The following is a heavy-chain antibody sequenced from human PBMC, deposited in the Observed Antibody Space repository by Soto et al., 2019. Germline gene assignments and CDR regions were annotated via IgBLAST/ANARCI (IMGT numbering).Heavy chain of an antibody. CDR1: GFTFSSYG. V-gene: IGHV3-30*18. Sequence: QVQLVESGGGVVQPGRSLRLSCAASGFTFSSYGMHWVRQAPGKGLEWVAVISYDGSNKYYADSVKGRFTISRDNSKNTLCLHRNRLRAEDTAVYYCANDGRVFGVVIINHWGQGTLVTVSS. D-gene: IGHD3-3*01. CDR3: ANDGRVFGVVIINH. J-gene: IGHJ5*02. CDR2: ISYDGSNK.